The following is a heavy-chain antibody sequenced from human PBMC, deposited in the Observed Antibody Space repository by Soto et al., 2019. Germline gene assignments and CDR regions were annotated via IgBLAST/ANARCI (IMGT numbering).Heavy chain of an antibody. D-gene: IGHD3-3*01. J-gene: IGHJ4*02. CDR1: GFSFSNNG. Sequence: GSLRLSCAASGFSFSNNGMHWVRQAPGKGLEWVAIISYDGSKKYYADSVKGRFTISRDNSKNTLYLQVNSLRVEDTAIYHCAKDRVESGLGEIDYWGQGTLVTVSS. CDR3: AKDRVESGLGEIDY. V-gene: IGHV3-30*18. CDR2: ISYDGSKK.